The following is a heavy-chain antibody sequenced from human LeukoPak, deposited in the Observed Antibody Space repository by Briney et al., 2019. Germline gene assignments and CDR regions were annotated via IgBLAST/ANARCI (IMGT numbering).Heavy chain of an antibody. D-gene: IGHD5-18*01. J-gene: IGHJ4*02. CDR1: GYTFTSYG. Sequence: ASVKVSCKASGYTFTSYGISWVRRAPGQGLERMGWISAYNGNTNYAQKLQGRVTMTTDTSTSTAYMELRSLRSDDTAVYYCARMSFYPGQLGLFDYWGQGTLVTVSS. V-gene: IGHV1-18*01. CDR3: ARMSFYPGQLGLFDY. CDR2: ISAYNGNT.